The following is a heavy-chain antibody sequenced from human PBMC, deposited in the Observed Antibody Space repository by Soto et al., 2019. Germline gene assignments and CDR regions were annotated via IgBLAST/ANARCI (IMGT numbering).Heavy chain of an antibody. CDR2: VYYSGIT. D-gene: IGHD3-10*01. V-gene: IGHV4-4*07. J-gene: IGHJ5*02. Sequence: PSETLSLTCSVSGGSITSDYWSWIRQPAGKGLEWIGRVYYSGITKYNPSLKSRVSMSVDTSKNQISLKLTSVTAADTAVYYCAKEKVTMIRGLIIWFDPWGQGTPVTVSS. CDR1: GGSITSDY. CDR3: AKEKVTMIRGLIIWFDP.